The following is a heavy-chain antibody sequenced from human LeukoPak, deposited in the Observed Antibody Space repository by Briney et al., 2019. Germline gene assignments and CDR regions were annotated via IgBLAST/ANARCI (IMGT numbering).Heavy chain of an antibody. V-gene: IGHV4-39*01. CDR1: GGSISGSSYY. Sequence: PSETLSLTCTVSGGSISGSSYYWGWIRQPPRKGLEWIGSIYYSGSTYYNPSLKSRGTISVDTSKNQFSLKLSSVTAADTAVYYCARHAVLYSYGSGAHYWGQGTLVTVSS. D-gene: IGHD5-18*01. CDR3: ARHAVLYSYGSGAHY. J-gene: IGHJ4*02. CDR2: IYYSGST.